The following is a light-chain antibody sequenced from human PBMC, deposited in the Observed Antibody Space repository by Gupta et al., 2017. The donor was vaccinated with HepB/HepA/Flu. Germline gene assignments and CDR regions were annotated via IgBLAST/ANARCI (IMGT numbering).Light chain of an antibody. V-gene: IGKV1-39*01. Sequence: IQMTESPCPLSACVGDRVTITCRASQSISSYLHWYQQKPGKAPKLLIYAASTLQSGVPSRFSGSGSGTDFTLTISSLQPEDFATYYCQQSYSTPRTFGQGTKVEIK. CDR1: QSISSY. CDR3: QQSYSTPRT. J-gene: IGKJ1*01. CDR2: AAS.